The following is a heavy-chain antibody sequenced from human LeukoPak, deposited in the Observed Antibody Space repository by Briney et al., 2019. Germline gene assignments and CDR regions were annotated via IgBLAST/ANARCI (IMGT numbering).Heavy chain of an antibody. D-gene: IGHD5-12*01. CDR3: ARHPPLDINGGY. J-gene: IGHJ4*02. CDR1: GFTFSSYG. V-gene: IGHV3-30*03. Sequence: TGGSLRLSCAASGFTFSSYGMHWVRQAPGKGLEWVATISHDGSNKYYADSVKGRFTISRDNSKNTLYLQMNSLRAEDTAVYYCARHPPLDINGGYWGQGTLVTVSS. CDR2: ISHDGSNK.